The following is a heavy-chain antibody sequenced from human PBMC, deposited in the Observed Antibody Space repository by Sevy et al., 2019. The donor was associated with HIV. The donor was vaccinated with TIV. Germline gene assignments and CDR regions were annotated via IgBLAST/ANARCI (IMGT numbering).Heavy chain of an antibody. V-gene: IGHV3-23*01. CDR2: ISGFGGNT. D-gene: IGHD3-22*01. CDR1: GFTFSKYA. J-gene: IGHJ6*02. CDR3: VKDAYYYDSRGYSLSQWYYGMDV. Sequence: GGSLRLSCAASGFTFSKYAMSWVRQAPGKGLEWVSIISGFGGNTYYADSVKGRFTISRDNSKNTLYLQMNSLRAEDTAIYYCVKDAYYYDSRGYSLSQWYYGMDVWGQGTTVTVSS.